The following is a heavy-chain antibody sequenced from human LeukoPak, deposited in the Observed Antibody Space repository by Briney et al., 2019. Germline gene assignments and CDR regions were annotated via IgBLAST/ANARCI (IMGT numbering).Heavy chain of an antibody. CDR1: GGSISSSSYY. V-gene: IGHV4-39*07. CDR3: ARGELLKWFGELLKRDGWFDP. Sequence: SETLSLTCTVSGGSISSSSYYWGWIRQPPGKGLEWIGSIYYSGSTYYNPSLKSRVTISVDTSKNQFSLKLSSVTAADTAVHYCARGELLKWFGELLKRDGWFDPWGQGTLVTVSS. CDR2: IYYSGST. J-gene: IGHJ5*02. D-gene: IGHD3-10*01.